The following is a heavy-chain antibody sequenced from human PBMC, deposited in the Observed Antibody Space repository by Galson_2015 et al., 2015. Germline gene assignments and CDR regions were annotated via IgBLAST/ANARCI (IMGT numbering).Heavy chain of an antibody. J-gene: IGHJ3*02. CDR2: ISSSGSTI. CDR1: GFTFSDYY. V-gene: IGHV3-11*01. D-gene: IGHD5-18*01. CDR3: ARDRGDTAMVTWGNAFDI. Sequence: SLRLSCAASGFTFSDYYMRWIRQAPGKGLEWVSYISSSGSTIYYADSVKGRFTISRDNAKNSLYLQMNSLRAEDTAVYYCARDRGDTAMVTWGNAFDIWGQGTMVTVSS.